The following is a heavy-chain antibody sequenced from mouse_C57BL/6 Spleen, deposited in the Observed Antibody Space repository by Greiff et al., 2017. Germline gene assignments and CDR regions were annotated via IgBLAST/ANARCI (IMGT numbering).Heavy chain of an antibody. Sequence: EVKLQESGPGMVKPSQSLSLTCTVTGYSITSGYDWHWIRHFPGNKLEWMGYISYSGSPNYNPSLKSRISITHDTSTNHFFLKLNSGTTEDAATYYCARGGYGNYGDAMDDWGQGTSVTVSS. CDR2: ISYSGSP. V-gene: IGHV3-1*01. D-gene: IGHD2-1*01. CDR1: GYSITSGYD. CDR3: ARGGYGNYGDAMDD. J-gene: IGHJ4*01.